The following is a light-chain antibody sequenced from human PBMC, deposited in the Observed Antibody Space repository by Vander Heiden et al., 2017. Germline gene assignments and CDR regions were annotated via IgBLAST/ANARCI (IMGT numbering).Light chain of an antibody. CDR3: QQSYSTPPYT. Sequence: DIQMTQSPSSLSASLGDRVTITCRASQSISSYLNWYQQRPGTAPKLLIYAASSLQTGVPSRFSGSGSGTDFTLTISSLQPEDFATYYCQQSYSTPPYTVGQGTKLEIK. V-gene: IGKV1-39*01. CDR2: AAS. J-gene: IGKJ2*01. CDR1: QSISSY.